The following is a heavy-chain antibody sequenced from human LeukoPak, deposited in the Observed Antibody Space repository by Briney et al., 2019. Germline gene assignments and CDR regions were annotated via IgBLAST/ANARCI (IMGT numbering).Heavy chain of an antibody. CDR2: IYYSGST. Sequence: SETLSLTCIVSGGSISGYYWSWIRQPPGKGLEWIGSIYYSGSTDYNPSLKSRVIISVDTSKNQFSLSLISVTAADTAVYFCARDGVSALNLYSDLWGRGTLVTVSS. CDR3: ARDGVSALNLYSDL. D-gene: IGHD3-3*01. V-gene: IGHV4-59*01. CDR1: GGSISGYY. J-gene: IGHJ2*01.